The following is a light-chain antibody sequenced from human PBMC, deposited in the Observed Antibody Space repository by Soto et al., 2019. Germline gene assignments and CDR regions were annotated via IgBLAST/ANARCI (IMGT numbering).Light chain of an antibody. CDR1: QTISTW. J-gene: IGKJ2*01. V-gene: IGKV1-5*01. CDR3: QQYTNTNNPWM. CDR2: DAS. Sequence: DIHLHKSPPTLSASVGDRVPIPCRASQTISTWMAWYQQKPGKAPKLLVYDASTLQSGVASRFSGSGSGTEFTLIISGRQPEDAATYNCQQYTNTNNPWMFGQGTKVEIK.